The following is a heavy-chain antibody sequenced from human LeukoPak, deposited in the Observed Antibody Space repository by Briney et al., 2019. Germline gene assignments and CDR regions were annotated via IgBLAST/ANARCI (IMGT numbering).Heavy chain of an antibody. V-gene: IGHV4-39*01. CDR2: IYYSGST. J-gene: IGHJ4*02. CDR1: GGSISSYY. D-gene: IGHD3-22*01. Sequence: SETLSLTCTVSGGSISSYYWGWIRQPPGKGLEWIGSIYYSGSTYYNPSLKSRVTISVDTSKNQFSLKLSSVTAADTAVYYCAGGYYYDSSVDYWGQGTLVTVSS. CDR3: AGGYYYDSSVDY.